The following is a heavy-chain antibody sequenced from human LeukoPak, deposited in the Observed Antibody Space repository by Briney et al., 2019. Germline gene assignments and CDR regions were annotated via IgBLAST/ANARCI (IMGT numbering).Heavy chain of an antibody. D-gene: IGHD2-15*01. CDR1: GFTFSSYG. CDR3: AKDQGYCSGGSCYPWNGMDV. Sequence: GRSLRPSCAASGFTFSSYGMHWVRQAPGKGLEWVAVISYDGSNKYYADSVKGRFTISRDNSKNTLYLQMNSLRAEDTAVYYCAKDQGYCSGGSCYPWNGMDVWGKGTTVTVSS. V-gene: IGHV3-30*18. J-gene: IGHJ6*04. CDR2: ISYDGSNK.